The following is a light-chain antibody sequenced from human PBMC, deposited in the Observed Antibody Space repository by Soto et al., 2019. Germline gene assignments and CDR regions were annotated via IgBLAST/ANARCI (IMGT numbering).Light chain of an antibody. Sequence: EIVLTQSAATLSLSPGDRATLSCRASQTVSGSLAWYQQKPGQAPRLLIYGASNRATGIPARFSGGGSGTDFTLTISSLEPEGFAVYYCQQRTHWPPYTFGQGTKLEIK. CDR2: GAS. CDR3: QQRTHWPPYT. CDR1: QTVSGS. J-gene: IGKJ2*01. V-gene: IGKV3-11*01.